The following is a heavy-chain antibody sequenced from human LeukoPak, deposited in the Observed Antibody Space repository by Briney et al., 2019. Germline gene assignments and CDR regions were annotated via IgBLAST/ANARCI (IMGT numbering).Heavy chain of an antibody. Sequence: NPSETLSLTCTVSGGSISSYYWGWIRQPPGKGLEWIGSIYYSGSTYYNPSLKSRVTISVDTSKNQFSLKLSSVTAADTAVYYCARRKGSNLIPIRLYYFDYWGQGTLVTVSS. J-gene: IGHJ4*02. CDR2: IYYSGST. CDR3: ARRKGSNLIPIRLYYFDY. D-gene: IGHD4-23*01. V-gene: IGHV4-39*01. CDR1: GGSISSYY.